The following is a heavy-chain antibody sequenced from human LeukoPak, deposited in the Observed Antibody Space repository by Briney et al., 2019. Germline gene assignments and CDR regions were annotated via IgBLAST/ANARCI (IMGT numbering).Heavy chain of an antibody. D-gene: IGHD3-10*01. Sequence: GGSPRLSCAASGFTFSVFWMFWVRQAPGKGLEWVAVISYDGSNKYYADSVKGRFTISRDNSKNTLYLQMNSLRAEDTAVFYCAKDCYYGSGSYYTEFDYWGQGTLVTVSS. CDR3: AKDCYYGSGSYYTEFDY. J-gene: IGHJ4*02. V-gene: IGHV3-30*18. CDR2: ISYDGSNK. CDR1: GFTFSVFW.